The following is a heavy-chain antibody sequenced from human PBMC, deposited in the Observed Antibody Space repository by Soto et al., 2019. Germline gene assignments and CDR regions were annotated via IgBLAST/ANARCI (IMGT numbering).Heavy chain of an antibody. D-gene: IGHD3-10*01. CDR2: ISAYNGNT. CDR3: ARDRRYYGSGSLVLNWFDP. CDR1: GYTFTSYG. Sequence: ASVKVSCKASGYTFTSYGISWVRQAPGQGLEWMGWISAYNGNTNYAQKLQGRVTMTTDTSTSTAYMELRSLRSDDTAVYYCARDRRYYGSGSLVLNWFDPWGQGTLVTVSS. J-gene: IGHJ5*02. V-gene: IGHV1-18*01.